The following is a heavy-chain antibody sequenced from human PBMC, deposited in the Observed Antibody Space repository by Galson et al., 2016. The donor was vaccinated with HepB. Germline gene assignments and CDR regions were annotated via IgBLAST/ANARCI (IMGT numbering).Heavy chain of an antibody. D-gene: IGHD4-17*01. Sequence: SETLSLTCAVSGGSVSSSNWWGWVRQPPGKGLEWIGEIHHSGSTNYNPSLKSRVTISVDKSKNQFSLKLSSVTAADTAVYYCAKSGTVTYKWVDPWGQGTQVTVSS. CDR2: IHHSGST. CDR3: AKSGTVTYKWVDP. V-gene: IGHV4-4*02. CDR1: GGSVSSSNW. J-gene: IGHJ5*02.